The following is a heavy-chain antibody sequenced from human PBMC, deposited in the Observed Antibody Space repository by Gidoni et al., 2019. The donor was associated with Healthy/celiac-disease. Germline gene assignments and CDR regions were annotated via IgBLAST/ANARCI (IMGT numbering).Heavy chain of an antibody. CDR3: AKVDIFFGVEYYFDY. J-gene: IGHJ4*02. V-gene: IGHV3-23*01. CDR2: ISGSGGST. D-gene: IGHD2-8*01. CDR1: GFTFSSYA. Sequence: EVQLFESGGGLVQPGGSLRLSCAASGFTFSSYAISWVRQAPGKGLGWVSAISGSGGSTYYADSVKGRFTISRDNSKNTLYLQMNSLRAEDTAVYYCAKVDIFFGVEYYFDYWGQGTLVTVSS.